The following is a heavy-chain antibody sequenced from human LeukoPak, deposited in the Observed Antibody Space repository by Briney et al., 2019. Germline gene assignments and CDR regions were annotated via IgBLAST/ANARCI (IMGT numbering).Heavy chain of an antibody. V-gene: IGHV1-2*02. CDR1: GYTFTGYY. D-gene: IGHD6-19*01. J-gene: IGHJ4*02. CDR2: INPNSGGT. CDR3: ARSSPYSSGWYVD. Sequence: ASVKVSCKASGYTFTGYYIHWVRQAPGQGLEWMGWINPNSGGTNYAQKFQGRVTMTRDTSISTAYMELSRLRSDDTAVYYCARSSPYSSGWYVDWGQGTLVTVSS.